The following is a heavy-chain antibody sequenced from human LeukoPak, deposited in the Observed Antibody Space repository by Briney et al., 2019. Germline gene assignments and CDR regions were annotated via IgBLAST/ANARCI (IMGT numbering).Heavy chain of an antibody. CDR1: GGSISSGSDY. CDR2: IYTSGNT. J-gene: IGHJ4*02. D-gene: IGHD1-26*01. CDR3: ARESLGPPYYFDY. Sequence: PSETLSLTCNVSGGSISSGSDYWSWIRQPAGKGLEWIGRIYTSGNTNYNPSLKSRVTISEDTSKNQFSLKLTSVTAADTAVYYCARESLGPPYYFDYWGQGTLVTVSA. V-gene: IGHV4-61*02.